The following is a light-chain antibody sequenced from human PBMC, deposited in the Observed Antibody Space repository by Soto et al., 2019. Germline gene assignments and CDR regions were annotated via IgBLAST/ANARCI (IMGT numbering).Light chain of an antibody. Sequence: EIVMTQSPATLSVSPGERATLSCRASQSVSSNLAWYQQKPGQAPRLLIYGASTRATGIPARFSGSGSVTEFTLTISSLQSEDFAVYYFQQYNNWPPVTFGGGSKVEIK. CDR3: QQYNNWPPVT. CDR1: QSVSSN. J-gene: IGKJ4*01. CDR2: GAS. V-gene: IGKV3-15*01.